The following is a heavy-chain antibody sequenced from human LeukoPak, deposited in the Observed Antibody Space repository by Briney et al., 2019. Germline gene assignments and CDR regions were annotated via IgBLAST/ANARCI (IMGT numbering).Heavy chain of an antibody. CDR2: INHSGST. V-gene: IGHV4-34*01. Sequence: SETLSLTCAVYGGSFSGYYWSWIRQPPGKGLEWLGEINHSGSTNYNPSLKSRVTISVDTSKNQFSLNLSSVTAADTAVYYCARGSRHMDVWGKGTTVTVSS. CDR3: ARGSRHMDV. CDR1: GGSFSGYY. J-gene: IGHJ6*03.